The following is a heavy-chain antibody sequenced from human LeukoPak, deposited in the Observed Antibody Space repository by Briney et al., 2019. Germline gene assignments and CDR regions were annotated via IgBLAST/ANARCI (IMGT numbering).Heavy chain of an antibody. Sequence: SETLSLTCSVSGVSISSGSNYWGWIRQPPGKTLEWIGSIYSSGSTNYNPSLKSRVTISVDTSKNQFSLKLSSVTAADTAVYYCAREGYYDSSGYRNWFDPWGQGTLVTVSS. CDR1: GVSISSGSNY. V-gene: IGHV4-39*07. J-gene: IGHJ5*02. D-gene: IGHD3-22*01. CDR2: IYSSGST. CDR3: AREGYYDSSGYRNWFDP.